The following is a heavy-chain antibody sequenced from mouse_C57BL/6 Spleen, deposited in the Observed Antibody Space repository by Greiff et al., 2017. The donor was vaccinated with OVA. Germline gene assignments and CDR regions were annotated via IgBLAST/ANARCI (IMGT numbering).Heavy chain of an antibody. V-gene: IGHV1-64*01. D-gene: IGHD1-1*01. J-gene: IGHJ2*01. CDR2: IHPNSGST. CDR3: ARETYYYGSSGYFDY. Sequence: QVQLQQPGAELVKPGASVKLSCKASGYTFTSYWMHWVKQRPGQGLEWIGMIHPNSGSTNYNEKFKSKATLTVDKSSSTAYMQLSSLTSEDSAVYYCARETYYYGSSGYFDYWGQGTTLTVSS. CDR1: GYTFTSYW.